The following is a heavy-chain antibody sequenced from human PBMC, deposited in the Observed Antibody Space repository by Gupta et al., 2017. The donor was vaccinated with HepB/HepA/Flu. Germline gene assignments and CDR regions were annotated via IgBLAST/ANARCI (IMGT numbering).Heavy chain of an antibody. CDR3: TKDIQPGGTDV. J-gene: IGHJ6*02. D-gene: IGHD5-18*01. Sequence: EVQLVESGGDVVQPGGSLILSLAVSLLLQDYAMHWLRQIPGKGLEWVSDIYWDGRTGYADSVRGQFTISRDNNKNSLFLQMNSLRAEDTALYFCTKDIQPGGTDVWGQGTTVIVSS. CDR1: LLLQDYA. V-gene: IGHV3-9*01. CDR2: IYWDGRT.